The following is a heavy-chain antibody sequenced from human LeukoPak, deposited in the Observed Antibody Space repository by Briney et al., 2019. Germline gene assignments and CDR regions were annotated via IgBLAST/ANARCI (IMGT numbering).Heavy chain of an antibody. CDR2: ISSTYSYI. CDR1: GFTFSSYS. J-gene: IGHJ4*02. Sequence: PGGSLRLSCAASGFTFSSYSMNWVRQAPGKGLEWVSSISSTYSYIYYADSVKGRFTISRDNAKNSLYLQMNSLRAEDTAVYYCARDGYYDSSNDFDYWGQGTLVTVSS. CDR3: ARDGYYDSSNDFDY. V-gene: IGHV3-21*01. D-gene: IGHD3-22*01.